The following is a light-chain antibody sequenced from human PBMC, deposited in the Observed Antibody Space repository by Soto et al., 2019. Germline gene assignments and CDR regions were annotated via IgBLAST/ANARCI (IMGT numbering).Light chain of an antibody. Sequence: EILMTQSPATLSVSPGERATLSCRASQGVSSNLAWFQQKPGQAPRLLISGASTRATGIPARFSGGGSGTEFTLTISSLLSEDFAVYYCQQYNNWPFTFGGGTKVEIK. CDR2: GAS. J-gene: IGKJ4*01. CDR1: QGVSSN. CDR3: QQYNNWPFT. V-gene: IGKV3-15*01.